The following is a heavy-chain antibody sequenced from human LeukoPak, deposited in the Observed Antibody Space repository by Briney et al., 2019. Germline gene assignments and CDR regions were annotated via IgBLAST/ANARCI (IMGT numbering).Heavy chain of an antibody. CDR3: ARDHLALSGMDV. V-gene: IGHV1-18*01. Sequence: ASVKLSCKASGYTFTSYGISWVRQAPEQGVERMGWISAYNGNTNYAQKLQGRVTMTTDTSTSTAYMELRSLRSDDTAVYYCARDHLALSGMDVWGQGTTVTVSS. CDR2: ISAYNGNT. J-gene: IGHJ6*02. D-gene: IGHD3-3*02. CDR1: GYTFTSYG.